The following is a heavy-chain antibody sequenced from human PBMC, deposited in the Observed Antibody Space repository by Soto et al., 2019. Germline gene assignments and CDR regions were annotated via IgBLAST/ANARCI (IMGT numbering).Heavy chain of an antibody. Sequence: PGGSLRLSCAASGFTFSSYGMHWVRQAPGKGLEWVAVISYDGSNKYYADSVKGRFTISRGNSKNTLYLQMNSLRAEDTAVYYCAKESLRLIVGATGVDYWGQGTLVTVSS. J-gene: IGHJ4*02. D-gene: IGHD1-26*01. CDR3: AKESLRLIVGATGVDY. CDR2: ISYDGSNK. V-gene: IGHV3-30*18. CDR1: GFTFSSYG.